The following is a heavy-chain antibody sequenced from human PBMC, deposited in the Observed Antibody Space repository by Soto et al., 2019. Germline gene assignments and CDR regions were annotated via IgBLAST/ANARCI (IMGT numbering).Heavy chain of an antibody. Sequence: GGSLRLSCVASGFTFSTYAMSWVRQAPGQGLEWVSGINGDGGSTYYADSVKGRFTISRDNSKNTLYLQMSSLRAEDTAVYYCAKNTYFDYWGQGTLVTVSS. CDR1: GFTFSTYA. CDR3: AKNTYFDY. V-gene: IGHV3-23*01. J-gene: IGHJ4*02. CDR2: INGDGGST.